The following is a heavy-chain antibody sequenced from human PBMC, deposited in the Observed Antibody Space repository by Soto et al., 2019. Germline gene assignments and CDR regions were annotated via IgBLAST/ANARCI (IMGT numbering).Heavy chain of an antibody. V-gene: IGHV1-18*01. CDR3: ARDSDTAMGSDAFDI. J-gene: IGHJ3*02. Sequence: GASVKVSCKASGYTFTSYGISWVRQAPGQGLEWMGWISAYNGNTNYAQKLQGRVTMTTDISTSTAYMELRSLRSDDTAVYYCARDSDTAMGSDAFDIWGQGTMVTVSS. CDR1: GYTFTSYG. D-gene: IGHD5-18*01. CDR2: ISAYNGNT.